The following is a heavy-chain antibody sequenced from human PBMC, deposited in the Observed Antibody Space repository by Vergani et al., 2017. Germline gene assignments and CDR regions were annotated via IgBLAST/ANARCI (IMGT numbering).Heavy chain of an antibody. J-gene: IGHJ4*02. D-gene: IGHD3-10*01. CDR3: ARDYFYGSGKKFDY. CDR1: GFTFSSYG. V-gene: IGHV3-33*01. CDR2: IWYDGSNK. Sequence: QVQLVESGGGVVQPGRSLRLSCAASGFTFSSYGMHWVRQAPGKGLECVAVIWYDGSNKYYADSVKGRFTIARDNSKNTLYLKMNSRRAEDTAVYYCARDYFYGSGKKFDYWGQGTLVTVSS.